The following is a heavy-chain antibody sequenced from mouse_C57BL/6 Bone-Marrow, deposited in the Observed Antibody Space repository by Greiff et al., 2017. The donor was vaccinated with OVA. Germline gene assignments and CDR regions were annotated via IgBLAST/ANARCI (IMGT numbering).Heavy chain of an antibody. V-gene: IGHV2-5*01. J-gene: IGHJ2*01. D-gene: IGHD1-1*01. Sequence: QVQLKESGPGLVQPSQSLSITCTVSGFSLTSYGVHWVRQSPGKGLEWLGVIWRGGSTDYNAAFMSRLSITNDNSKSQVFFKMNSLQADDTAIYYCAIYYYGSSSLDYWGQGTTLTVSS. CDR3: AIYYYGSSSLDY. CDR1: GFSLTSYG. CDR2: IWRGGST.